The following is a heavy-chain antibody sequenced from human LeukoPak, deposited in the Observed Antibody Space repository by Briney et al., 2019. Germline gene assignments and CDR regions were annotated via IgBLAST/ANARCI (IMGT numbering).Heavy chain of an antibody. Sequence: ASVKVSCMASGYTFTGYYMHWVRQAPGQGLEWMGRINPNRGGTNYAQKFQGRVTMTRDTSISTAYMELSRVRSDDKAVYYCARIYYYDSSGLAHDYYYYMDVWGKGTTVTVSS. CDR2: INPNRGGT. D-gene: IGHD3-22*01. V-gene: IGHV1-2*02. J-gene: IGHJ6*03. CDR1: GYTFTGYY. CDR3: ARIYYYDSSGLAHDYYYYMDV.